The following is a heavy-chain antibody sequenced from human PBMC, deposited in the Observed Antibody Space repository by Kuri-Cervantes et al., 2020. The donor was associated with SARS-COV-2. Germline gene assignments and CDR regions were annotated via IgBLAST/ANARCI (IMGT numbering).Heavy chain of an antibody. CDR3: AREGPEYSSSPDFDY. Sequence: GGSLRLSCAASGFTFSSYAMHWVRQAPGQGLEWMGRINPNSGGTNYAQKFQGRVTMTRDTSISTAYMELSRLRSDDTAVYYCAREGPEYSSSPDFDYWGQGTLVTVSS. J-gene: IGHJ4*02. CDR2: INPNSGGT. D-gene: IGHD6-6*01. CDR1: GFTFSSYA. V-gene: IGHV1-2*06.